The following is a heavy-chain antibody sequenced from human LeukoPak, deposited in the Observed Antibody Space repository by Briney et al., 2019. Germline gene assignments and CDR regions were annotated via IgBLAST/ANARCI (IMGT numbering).Heavy chain of an antibody. Sequence: GGSLRLSCAASGFTFDSFSINWVRQAPGKGLEWVASISSSTTYVYYADSVKGRFTISRDNAKNSLYLQMNSLRAEDTAVYYCARTSHGNYFWGSADYWGQGTLLTVSS. D-gene: IGHD3-16*01. CDR3: ARTSHGNYFWGSADY. V-gene: IGHV3-21*01. J-gene: IGHJ4*02. CDR2: ISSSTTYV. CDR1: GFTFDSFS.